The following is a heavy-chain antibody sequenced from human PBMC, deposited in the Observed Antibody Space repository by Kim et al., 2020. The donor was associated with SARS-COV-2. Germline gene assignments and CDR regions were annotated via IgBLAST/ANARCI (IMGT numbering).Heavy chain of an antibody. V-gene: IGHV4-34*01. CDR3: ASSPTMIVVVYDY. J-gene: IGHJ4*02. CDR1: GGSFSGYY. D-gene: IGHD3-22*01. Sequence: SETLSLTCAVYGGSFSGYYWSWIRQPPGKGLEWIGEINHSGSTNYNPSLKSRVTISVDTSKNQFSLKLSSVTAADTAVYYCASSPTMIVVVYDYWGQGT. CDR2: INHSGST.